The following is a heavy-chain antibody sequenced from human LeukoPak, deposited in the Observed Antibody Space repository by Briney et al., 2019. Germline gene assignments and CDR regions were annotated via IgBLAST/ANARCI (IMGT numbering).Heavy chain of an antibody. J-gene: IGHJ3*02. Sequence: ASVKVSCKASGYTFTSYGISWVRQAPGQGLEWMGWISAYNGDTNYAQEFQGRVTMTTDTSTSTAYMELRSLRSDDTAVYSCASRVGTTMVRGGAFDIWGQGTMVTVSS. CDR2: ISAYNGDT. D-gene: IGHD3-10*01. CDR3: ASRVGTTMVRGGAFDI. V-gene: IGHV1-18*01. CDR1: GYTFTSYG.